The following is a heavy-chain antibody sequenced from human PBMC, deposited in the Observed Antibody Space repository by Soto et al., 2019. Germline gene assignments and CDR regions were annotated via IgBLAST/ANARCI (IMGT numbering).Heavy chain of an antibody. D-gene: IGHD3-10*01. Sequence: QVQLVQSGAEVKKPGASVKVSCKASGYTFTSYGISWVRQAPGQGLEWMGWISAYNGNTNYVQKLQGRVTMTTDTSTSTGYMELRSRRSDDTAGYYCASLIYGSGSYYPHWYFDLWGRGTLVTVSS. V-gene: IGHV1-18*01. CDR1: GYTFTSYG. J-gene: IGHJ2*01. CDR3: ASLIYGSGSYYPHWYFDL. CDR2: ISAYNGNT.